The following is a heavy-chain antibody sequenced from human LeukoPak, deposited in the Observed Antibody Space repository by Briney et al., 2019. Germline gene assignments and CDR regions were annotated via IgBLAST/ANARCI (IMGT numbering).Heavy chain of an antibody. J-gene: IGHJ1*01. Sequence: ASVKVSCKASGYTFTSYGISWVRQAPGQGLEWMGWISAYNGNTKYAQKLQGRVTMTTDTSTSTAYMELRSLRSDDTAVYYCARDLQYYYGSGSYWYFQHWGQGTLVTVSS. CDR1: GYTFTSYG. V-gene: IGHV1-18*04. D-gene: IGHD3-10*01. CDR3: ARDLQYYYGSGSYWYFQH. CDR2: ISAYNGNT.